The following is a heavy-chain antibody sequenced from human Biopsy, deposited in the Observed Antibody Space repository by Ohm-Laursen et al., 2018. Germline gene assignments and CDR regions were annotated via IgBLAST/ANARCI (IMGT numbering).Heavy chain of an antibody. CDR2: IYTIGDT. D-gene: IGHD3-3*01. J-gene: IGHJ3*01. CDR3: AREDEGLLRALDL. V-gene: IGHV4-4*07. CDR1: DASMTGYF. Sequence: TLSLTCTVSDASMTGYFWTWVRQPAGKGLEWIGHIYTIGDTTYNPSLESRVTMSLDTSKNQFSLKMTSLTAADTAVYFCAREDEGLLRALDLWGQGTMVTVSS.